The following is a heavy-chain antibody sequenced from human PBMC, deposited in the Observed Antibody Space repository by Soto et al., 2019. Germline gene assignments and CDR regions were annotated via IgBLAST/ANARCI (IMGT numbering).Heavy chain of an antibody. J-gene: IGHJ4*02. CDR1: GFTFSNYA. V-gene: IGHV3-23*01. D-gene: IGHD3-16*01. Sequence: GGSLRLSCAASGFTFSNYAMTWVRQAPGKGLEWVSIVTADGGATYYADSVKGRFTISRDNSKNMPYVQLNGLRAEDTAVYYCAKGHGNNYNYPFDYWGLGTQVTVSS. CDR3: AKGHGNNYNYPFDY. CDR2: VTADGGAT.